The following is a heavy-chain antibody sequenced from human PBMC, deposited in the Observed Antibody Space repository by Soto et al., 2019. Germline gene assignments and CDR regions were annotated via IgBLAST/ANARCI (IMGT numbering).Heavy chain of an antibody. CDR2: IVVGSGNT. V-gene: IGHV1-58*01. D-gene: IGHD2-21*02. Sequence: SVKVSCKASGFTFTSSAVQWVRQARGQRLEWIGWIVVGSGNTNYAQKFQGRVTMTRNISTSTAYMELSSLRSEDTAVYYCAMGGDPSHSSLDYWGQGTLVTVSS. CDR3: AMGGDPSHSSLDY. CDR1: GFTFTSSA. J-gene: IGHJ4*02.